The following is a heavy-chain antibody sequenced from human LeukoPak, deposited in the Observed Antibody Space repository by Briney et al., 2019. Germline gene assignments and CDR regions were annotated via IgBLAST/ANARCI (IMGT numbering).Heavy chain of an antibody. Sequence: GGSLRLSCAASGFTFSSYAMGWVRQAPGKGLDWVSTISGGGDSTYYADSVEGRFTISRDNSKNTLYLQMNSLRAEDTAVYYCAKDEFDPWGQGTLVTVSS. V-gene: IGHV3-23*01. CDR2: ISGGGDST. CDR3: AKDEFDP. J-gene: IGHJ5*02. CDR1: GFTFSSYA.